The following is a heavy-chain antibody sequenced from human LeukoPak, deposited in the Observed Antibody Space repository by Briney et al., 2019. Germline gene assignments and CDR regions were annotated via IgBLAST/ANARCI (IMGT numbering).Heavy chain of an antibody. V-gene: IGHV3-48*04. CDR2: ISSSSSTI. J-gene: IGHJ6*02. CDR3: AILRDSRVYYYGMDV. D-gene: IGHD6-13*01. Sequence: PGGSLRLSCAASGFTFSSYSMNWVRQAPGKGLEWVSYISSSSSTIYHADSVKGRFTISRDNAKNSLYLQMNSLRAEDTAVYYCAILRDSRVYYYGMDVWGQGTTVTVSS. CDR1: GFTFSSYS.